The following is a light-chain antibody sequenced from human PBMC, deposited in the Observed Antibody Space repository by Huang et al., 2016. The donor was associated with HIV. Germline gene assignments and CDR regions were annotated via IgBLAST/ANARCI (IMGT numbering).Light chain of an antibody. V-gene: IGKV3-11*01. J-gene: IGKJ5*01. CDR2: DAS. CDR1: QDVSTY. CDR3: QQRNTWPRT. Sequence: TQSPATLSFSPGERATPSCWASQDVSTYLAWYQQKPGQPPRLLMYDASNRATGIPARFSGSGSGTHFSLTISSLQPEDIAIYYCQQRNTWPRTFGQGTRLDIK.